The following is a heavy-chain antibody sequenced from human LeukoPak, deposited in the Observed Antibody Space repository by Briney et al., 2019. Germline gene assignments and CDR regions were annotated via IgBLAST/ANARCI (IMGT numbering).Heavy chain of an antibody. J-gene: IGHJ6*03. CDR3: ARQTNSTWSLYMDV. Sequence: KPSETLSLTCTVSGGSISTYYWSWIRQPPGKGLEWIGYIYYSGSTNYNPSLKSRATISVDTSKNQFSLKLSSVTAADTGVYYCARQTNSTWSLYMDVWGKGTTVTVSS. V-gene: IGHV4-59*08. CDR1: GGSISTYY. CDR2: IYYSGST. D-gene: IGHD6-13*01.